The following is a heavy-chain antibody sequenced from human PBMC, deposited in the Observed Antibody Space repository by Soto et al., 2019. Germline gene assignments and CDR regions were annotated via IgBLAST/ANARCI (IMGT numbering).Heavy chain of an antibody. Sequence: QVQLQESGPGLVKPSQTLSLTCSVSGGSINRGGYYWSWIRQHPGKGLEWIGYIYYNGNPYYNPSLKSRVNISIDTSRNQFSLKLTSVTAADTAVYYCAREAPAASDAFDVWGQGTIVTVSS. J-gene: IGHJ3*01. V-gene: IGHV4-31*03. CDR2: IYYNGNP. CDR1: GGSINRGGYY. D-gene: IGHD2-2*01. CDR3: AREAPAASDAFDV.